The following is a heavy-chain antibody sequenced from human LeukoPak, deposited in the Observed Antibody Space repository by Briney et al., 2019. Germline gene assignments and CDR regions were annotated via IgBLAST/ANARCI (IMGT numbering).Heavy chain of an antibody. D-gene: IGHD6-13*01. Sequence: GGSVKVSCKASGYTFTSYGISWVRQAPGQGLEWMGWISAYTGNTNYAQKLQDRVTVTTDTSSTTADMELRNLTYDDTAVYYCARDKSSSWLSNGYWGQGTLVIASS. CDR3: ARDKSSSWLSNGY. J-gene: IGHJ4*02. CDR1: GYTFTSYG. CDR2: ISAYTGNT. V-gene: IGHV1-18*01.